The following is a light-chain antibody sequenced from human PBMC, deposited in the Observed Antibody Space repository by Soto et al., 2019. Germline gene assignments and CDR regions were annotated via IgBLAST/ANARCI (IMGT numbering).Light chain of an antibody. CDR3: SSSTSSNTLV. Sequence: QSALTQPASVSASPGQSITISCTGGKNDIGSSDYVSWYQQHPGKAPKLIIYGVSNRPSGTSARFSGSKSGNTASLTISGLQADDEADYYCSSSTSSNTLVFGGGTKLTVL. J-gene: IGLJ3*02. CDR1: KNDIGSSDY. V-gene: IGLV2-14*01. CDR2: GVS.